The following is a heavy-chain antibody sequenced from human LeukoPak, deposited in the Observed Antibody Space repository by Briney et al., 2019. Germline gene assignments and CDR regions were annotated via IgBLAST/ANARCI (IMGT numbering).Heavy chain of an antibody. V-gene: IGHV4-59*01. D-gene: IGHD3-9*01. J-gene: IGHJ4*02. CDR1: GGSISSYY. CDR2: IYYSGST. CDR3: ARGELRYFDWYTN. Sequence: SETLSLTCTVSGGSISSYYWSWIRQPPGKGLEWIGYIYYSGSTNYNPSLKSRVTISVDTSKNQFSLKLSSVTAADTAVYYCARGELRYFDWYTNWGQGTLVTVSS.